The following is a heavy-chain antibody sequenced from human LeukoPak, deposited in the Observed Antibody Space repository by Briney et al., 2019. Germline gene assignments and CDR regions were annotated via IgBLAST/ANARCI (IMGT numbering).Heavy chain of an antibody. CDR3: AKEGVVVAAGFYFDY. CDR1: GFTFSSYG. Sequence: GRSLRLSCAASGFTFSSYGMHWVRQAPGKGLEWVAVISYDGGNKYYADSVKGRFTISRDNSKNTLYLQMNSLRAEDTAVYYCAKEGVVVAAGFYFDYWGQGTLVTVSS. CDR2: ISYDGGNK. J-gene: IGHJ4*02. V-gene: IGHV3-30*18. D-gene: IGHD2-15*01.